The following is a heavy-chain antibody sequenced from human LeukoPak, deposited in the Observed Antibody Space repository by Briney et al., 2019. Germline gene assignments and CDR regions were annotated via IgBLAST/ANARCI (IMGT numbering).Heavy chain of an antibody. V-gene: IGHV3-23*01. Sequence: PGGSLRLSCAVSGFTLSRNAMTWVRQAPWKGLEWVSSISVIGDATYYADSAKGLCTIYRDISKNTLYLQIQSLRVDDTGVYYCAKEIRPNDCWGEGTLVTVSS. CDR1: GFTLSRNA. CDR3: AKEIRPNDC. CDR2: ISVIGDAT. J-gene: IGHJ4*02.